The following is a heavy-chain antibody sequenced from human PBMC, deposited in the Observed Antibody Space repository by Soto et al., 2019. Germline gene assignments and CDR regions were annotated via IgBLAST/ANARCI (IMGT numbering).Heavy chain of an antibody. CDR3: ARDSRDPTGYYTHYYGMEL. CDR2: ISGSGDST. J-gene: IGHJ6*02. V-gene: IGHV3-23*01. D-gene: IGHD3-9*01. Sequence: GGSLRLSCAASGFTFSIYAMSWFRQAPGKGLEWVSGISGSGDSTYYADSVKGRFTISRDNAKNSLYLQMNSLRAEDTAVYYCARDSRDPTGYYTHYYGMELWGQGTTVTVSS. CDR1: GFTFSIYA.